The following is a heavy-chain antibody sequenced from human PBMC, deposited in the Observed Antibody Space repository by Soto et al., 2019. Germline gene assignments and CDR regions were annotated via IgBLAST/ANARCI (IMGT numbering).Heavy chain of an antibody. CDR3: AKDRRPYLPSPGGLYFDD. J-gene: IGHJ4*02. D-gene: IGHD3-10*01. CDR1: GFTFSSYG. V-gene: IGHV3-30*18. CDR2: ISYDGSNK. Sequence: HPGGSLRLSCAASGFTFSSYGMHWVRQAPGKGLEWVAVISYDGSNKYYADSVKGRFTISRDNSKNTLYLQMNSLRAEDTAVYYCAKDRRPYLPSPGGLYFDDWGQGTLVNVSS.